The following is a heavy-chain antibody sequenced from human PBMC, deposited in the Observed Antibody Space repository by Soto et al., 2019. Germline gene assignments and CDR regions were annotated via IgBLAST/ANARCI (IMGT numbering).Heavy chain of an antibody. CDR3: VKDRFVNY. J-gene: IGHJ4*02. V-gene: IGHV3-64D*06. Sequence: PGGSLRLSCSASGPSFNYYAMHWVRQAAGKGLKYVSSISSNGVSTYYADSVKGRFTISRDNSKNTLYLQMNSLRVEDTAVYYCVKDRFVNYWGQGALVTVS. CDR1: GPSFNYYA. D-gene: IGHD3-3*01. CDR2: ISSNGVST.